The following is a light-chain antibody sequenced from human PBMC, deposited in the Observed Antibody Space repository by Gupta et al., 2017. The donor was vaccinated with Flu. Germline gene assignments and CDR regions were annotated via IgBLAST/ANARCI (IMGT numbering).Light chain of an antibody. CDR1: QNIRSA. CDR2: AAS. J-gene: IGKJ2*02. CDR3: QEAYNSPPVST. V-gene: IGKV1-39*01. Sequence: RVTITCRAGQNIRSALNWYQQKAGKAPRILISAASRLRSGAPPRFSGSGSGTEFTLTISSLQPEDLATYYCQEAYNSPPVSTFGQGTKIQI.